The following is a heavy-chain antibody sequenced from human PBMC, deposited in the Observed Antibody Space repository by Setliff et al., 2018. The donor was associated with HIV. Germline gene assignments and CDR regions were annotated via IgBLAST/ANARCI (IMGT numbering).Heavy chain of an antibody. V-gene: IGHV4-34*01. CDR1: GGSFSGYY. D-gene: IGHD3-22*01. Sequence: SETLSLTCAVYGGSFSGYYWTWIRQPPGKGLEWIGEINHSGSANYNPSLKSRVTISVDTSKNQFSLKLSSVTAADTAVYYCARDMMYHYDGSGYHYWGQGTLVTVSS. J-gene: IGHJ4*02. CDR3: ARDMMYHYDGSGYHY. CDR2: INHSGSA.